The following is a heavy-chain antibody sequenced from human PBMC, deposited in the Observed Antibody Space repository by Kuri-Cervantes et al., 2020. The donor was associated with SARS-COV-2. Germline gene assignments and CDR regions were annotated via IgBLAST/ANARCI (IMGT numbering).Heavy chain of an antibody. V-gene: IGHV3-30*02. CDR1: GFTFSSYG. D-gene: IGHD3-10*01. Sequence: AGSLRLTCAASGFTFSSYGMHWVRQAPGKGLEWVAFIRYDGSNKYYADSVKGRFTISRDNSKNTLYLQMNRLRAEETAVYYCAKDQGLWFGEFDAFDIWAQGPL. J-gene: IGHJ3*02. CDR2: IRYDGSNK. CDR3: AKDQGLWFGEFDAFDI.